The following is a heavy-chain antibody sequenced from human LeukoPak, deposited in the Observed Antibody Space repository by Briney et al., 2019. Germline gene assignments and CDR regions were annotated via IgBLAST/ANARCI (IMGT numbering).Heavy chain of an antibody. V-gene: IGHV3-23*01. CDR1: GVTFTSYA. CDR2: NSTGGDSR. D-gene: IGHD6-19*01. Sequence: GGSLRLSCAASGVTFTSYAMSWVRQTPGKGLEWVSGNSTGGDSRQYADSVKGRVTISRDNSKNTLYLQMNSLRAEDTAIYYCAKHVNSGWSRCDYWGQGTLVTVSS. CDR3: AKHVNSGWSRCDY. J-gene: IGHJ4*02.